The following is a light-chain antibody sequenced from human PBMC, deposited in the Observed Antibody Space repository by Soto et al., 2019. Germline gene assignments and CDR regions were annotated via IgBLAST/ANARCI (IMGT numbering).Light chain of an antibody. CDR2: KAS. J-gene: IGKJ5*01. CDR1: QSISSW. Sequence: DIQMTQSPSTLSASVGDRVTITCRASQSISSWLAWYQQKPGKAPKLLIYKASSLESGVPSRFSGSGSGTEFTLTISSLQSEDFEIYYCQQYNNWPITFGQGTRLEIK. CDR3: QQYNNWPIT. V-gene: IGKV1-5*03.